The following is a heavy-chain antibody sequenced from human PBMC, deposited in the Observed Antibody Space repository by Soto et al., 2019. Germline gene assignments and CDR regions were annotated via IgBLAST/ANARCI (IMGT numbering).Heavy chain of an antibody. CDR1: GFTFSSYG. D-gene: IGHD1-7*01. CDR3: ARSITGTTHFDY. Sequence: GGSLRLSCAASGFTFSSYGMHWVRQAPGKGLEWVAVIWYDGSNKYYADSVKGRFTISRDNSKNTLYLQMNSLRAEDTAVYYCARSITGTTHFDYWGQGTRGTVSS. V-gene: IGHV3-33*01. CDR2: IWYDGSNK. J-gene: IGHJ4*02.